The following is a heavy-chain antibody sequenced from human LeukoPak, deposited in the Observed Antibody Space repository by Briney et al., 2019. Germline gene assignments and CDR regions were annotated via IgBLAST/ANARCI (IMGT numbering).Heavy chain of an antibody. CDR1: GYTFTGYY. V-gene: IGHV1-2*02. J-gene: IGHJ4*02. CDR3: ARDRPNCSSTSCYEPLFDY. Sequence: ASVKVSCKASGYTFTGYYMHWVRQAPGQGLGWMAWINPNSGGTNYAQKFQGRVTMTRDTSISTAYMELSRLKSDDTAVYYCARDRPNCSSTSCYEPLFDYWGQGTLVTVSS. CDR2: INPNSGGT. D-gene: IGHD2-2*01.